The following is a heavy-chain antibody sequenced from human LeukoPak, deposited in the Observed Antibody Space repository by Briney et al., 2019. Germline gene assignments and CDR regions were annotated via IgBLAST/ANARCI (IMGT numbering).Heavy chain of an antibody. D-gene: IGHD6-19*01. CDR1: GFTFDDYA. J-gene: IGHJ4*02. V-gene: IGHV3-9*01. CDR3: AKDLETIAVAAKVIDY. CDR2: ISWNSGSI. Sequence: PGGSLRLSCAASGFTFDDYAMHWVRQAPGKGLEWVSGISWNSGSIGYADSVKGRFTISRDNAKNSLYLQMNSLRAEDTALYYCAKDLETIAVAAKVIDYWGQGTLVTVSS.